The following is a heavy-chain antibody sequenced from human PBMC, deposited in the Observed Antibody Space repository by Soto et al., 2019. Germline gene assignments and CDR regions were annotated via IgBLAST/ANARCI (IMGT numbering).Heavy chain of an antibody. J-gene: IGHJ5*02. CDR2: INAGNGNT. CDR3: ARPLKQWHNWFDP. Sequence: GASVPVSCKASGYTFTSYAMHWVRQAPGQRLEWMGWINAGNGNTKYSQKFQGRVTMTRDTSASTADMVLSSLRSEDTAVYYCARPLKQWHNWFDPWGQGTLVTVSS. V-gene: IGHV1-3*01. CDR1: GYTFTSYA. D-gene: IGHD6-19*01.